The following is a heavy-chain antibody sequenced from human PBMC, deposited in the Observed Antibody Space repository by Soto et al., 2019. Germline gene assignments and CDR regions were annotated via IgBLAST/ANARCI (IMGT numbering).Heavy chain of an antibody. CDR1: GFTFSSYA. J-gene: IGHJ4*02. D-gene: IGHD6-13*01. Sequence: GGSLRLSCAASGFTFSSYAMSWVRQAPGKGLELVSSISGSGGSTYYVDSVKGRFTISRDNSKNTLYLQMNSLRAEDTSIYYCAKGDGEYSSSWTIDYWGQGTLVTVSS. V-gene: IGHV3-23*01. CDR3: AKGDGEYSSSWTIDY. CDR2: ISGSGGST.